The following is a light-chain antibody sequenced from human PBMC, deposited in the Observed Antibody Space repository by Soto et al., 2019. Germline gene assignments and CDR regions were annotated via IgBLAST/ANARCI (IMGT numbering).Light chain of an antibody. CDR1: QSISNH. CDR3: QQSYSSPPT. V-gene: IGKV1-39*01. J-gene: IGKJ1*01. CDR2: AAS. Sequence: DIQMTQPSPSLSASVGDRVTITCLASQSISNHLNWYQQKPGKAPKLLIFAASSLQSGVPSRFSGSRSGPDFTLTISSLQPEDFATYYCQQSYSSPPTFGQGTKVDI.